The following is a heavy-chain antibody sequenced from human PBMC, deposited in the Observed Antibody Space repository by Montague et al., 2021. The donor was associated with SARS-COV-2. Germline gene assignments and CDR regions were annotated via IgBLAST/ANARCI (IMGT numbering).Heavy chain of an antibody. D-gene: IGHD3-10*01. CDR2: INHGGST. CDR1: GTSFSGYY. J-gene: IGHJ6*03. Sequence: SETLSLTCAVHGTSFSGYYWNWIRQPPGKGLEWIGEINHGGSTKYSPSLKSRLTISADTSKSQFSLKLTSVAAADTAVYYCARLRDGVVPSPILGVGPYYSYYFIDVWGKGTTVTVSS. CDR3: ARLRDGVVPSPILGVGPYYSYYFIDV. V-gene: IGHV4-34*01.